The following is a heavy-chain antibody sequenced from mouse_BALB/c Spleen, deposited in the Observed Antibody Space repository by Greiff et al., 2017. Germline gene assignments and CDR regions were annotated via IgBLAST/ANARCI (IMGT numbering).Heavy chain of an antibody. J-gene: IGHJ2*02. D-gene: IGHD2-3*01. V-gene: IGHV14-4*02. Sequence: EVQLHQSGAELVRSGASVKLSCTASGFNIKDYYMHWVKPRPEQGLEWIGWIDPETCDTEYAPKFQGKATMTADASSNTAYLQLSSLTSEDTACYYCNDGYDGYDDWGPGTSLTVSS. CDR3: NDGYDGYDD. CDR1: GFNIKDYY. CDR2: IDPETCDT.